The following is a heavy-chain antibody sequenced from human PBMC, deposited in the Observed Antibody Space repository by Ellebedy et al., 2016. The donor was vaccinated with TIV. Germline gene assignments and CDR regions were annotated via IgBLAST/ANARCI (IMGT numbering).Heavy chain of an antibody. Sequence: ASVKVSCKASRGTFSQYVINWVRQAPGPGLEWVGGISPSFKTTHYAQRFQGRVTIATDKSTTTAYLDFSRLTSEDTAVFYCARARGVRFLEWLSLDTWGQGTLISVSS. CDR2: ISPSFKTT. CDR3: ARARGVRFLEWLSLDT. CDR1: RGTFSQYV. D-gene: IGHD3-3*01. J-gene: IGHJ5*02. V-gene: IGHV1-69*05.